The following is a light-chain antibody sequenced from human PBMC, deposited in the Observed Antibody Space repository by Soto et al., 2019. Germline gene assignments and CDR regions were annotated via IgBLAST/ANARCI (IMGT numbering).Light chain of an antibody. CDR2: QTS. CDR1: QYINTR. CDR3: HQRQSSPRT. Sequence: EILVSQSPATLSSFQGDRVTLSCRASQYINTRLAWYQHRPGQAPRLLIYQTSIRAAGIPARFSASGTGTDFTLTISDVQPEDFAVYYCHQRQSSPRTFGQGTKVDIK. J-gene: IGKJ1*01. V-gene: IGKV3-11*01.